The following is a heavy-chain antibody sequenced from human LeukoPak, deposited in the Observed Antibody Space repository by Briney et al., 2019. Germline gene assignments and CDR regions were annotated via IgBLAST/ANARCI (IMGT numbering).Heavy chain of an antibody. J-gene: IGHJ4*02. V-gene: IGHV3-21*01. CDR1: GLTFNNYA. Sequence: GGSLRLSCAASGLTFNNYAMSWVRQAPGKGLEWVSSILSGGAYTYYADSVKGRFTISRDDAKNSLYLQMNSLRVEDTAMYYCARARSPSDHWGQGTLVTVSS. CDR2: ILSGGAYT. CDR3: ARARSPSDH.